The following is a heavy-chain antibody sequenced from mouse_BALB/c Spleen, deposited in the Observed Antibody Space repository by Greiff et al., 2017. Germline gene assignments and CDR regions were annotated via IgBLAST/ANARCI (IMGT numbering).Heavy chain of an antibody. V-gene: IGHV5-17*02. CDR3: ARTYGSSQGYAMDY. CDR1: GFTFSSFG. CDR2: ISSGSSTI. D-gene: IGHD1-1*01. J-gene: IGHJ4*01. Sequence: EVKLMESGGGLVQPGGSRKLSCAASGFTFSSFGMHWVRQAPEKGLEWVAYISSGSSTIYYADTVKGRFTISRDNPKNTLFLQMTSLRSEDTAMYYCARTYGSSQGYAMDYWGQGTSVTVSS.